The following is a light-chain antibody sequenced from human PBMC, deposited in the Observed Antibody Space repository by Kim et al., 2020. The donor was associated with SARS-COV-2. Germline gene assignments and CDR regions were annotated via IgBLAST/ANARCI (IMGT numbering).Light chain of an antibody. CDR3: QKYNSAPWT. V-gene: IGKV1-27*01. CDR2: AAA. J-gene: IGKJ1*01. Sequence: ASIGDRVPITCRTSQDIANSVAWYQQKPGKVPQVLIYAAATLQSGVPSRFSGSGSGKEFPLTIGSLQTEDVATYYCQKYNSAPWTFGPGTKVDIK. CDR1: QDIANS.